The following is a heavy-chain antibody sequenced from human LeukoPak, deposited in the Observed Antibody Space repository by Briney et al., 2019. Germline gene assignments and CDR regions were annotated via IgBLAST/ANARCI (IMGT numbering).Heavy chain of an antibody. V-gene: IGHV3-23*01. J-gene: IGHJ4*02. CDR3: AKVYYGGNSNFDY. CDR2: ISGSGGST. CDR1: GFTFNNYA. Sequence: PGGSLRLSCATSGFTFNNYAMSWVRQAPGKGLEWVSAISGSGGSTYYADSVKGRFTISRDNSKNTLYLQMNSLRAEDTAVYYCAKVYYGGNSNFDYWGQGTLVTVSS. D-gene: IGHD4-23*01.